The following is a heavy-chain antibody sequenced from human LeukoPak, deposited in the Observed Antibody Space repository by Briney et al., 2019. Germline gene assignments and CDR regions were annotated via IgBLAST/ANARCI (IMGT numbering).Heavy chain of an antibody. CDR3: ARAHLAIVVVTTGIDF. D-gene: IGHD2-21*02. Sequence: PGGSLRLSCSASGFTFSSYAMHWVRQAPGKGLEYVSAISSNGGSTYYADSVKGRFTISRDNSKNTLYLQMSSLRAEDTAVYYCARAHLAIVVVTTGIDFWGQGTLVTVSS. V-gene: IGHV3-64D*09. CDR2: ISSNGGST. J-gene: IGHJ4*02. CDR1: GFTFSSYA.